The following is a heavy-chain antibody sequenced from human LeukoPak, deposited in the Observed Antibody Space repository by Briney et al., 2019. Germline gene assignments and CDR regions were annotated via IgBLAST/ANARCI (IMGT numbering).Heavy chain of an antibody. J-gene: IGHJ4*02. CDR1: GFTFSSYN. Sequence: GGTLRLSCAVSGFTFSSYNMNWVRQAQGKGVEWVSYISSSSRNKYYEDSVKGRFTISRDNAKNSLYLQMNSLRAEDTAVYYCARSGSYRLDYWGQGTLVTVSS. CDR2: ISSSSRNK. D-gene: IGHD1-26*01. CDR3: ARSGSYRLDY. V-gene: IGHV3-48*01.